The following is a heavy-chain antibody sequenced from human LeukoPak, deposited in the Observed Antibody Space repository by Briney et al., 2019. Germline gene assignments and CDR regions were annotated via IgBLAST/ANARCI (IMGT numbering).Heavy chain of an antibody. CDR3: ARGGDYGSGSLYNF. J-gene: IGHJ4*02. V-gene: IGHV4-59*01. CDR2: IYYTGIT. CDR1: GGSISSYY. D-gene: IGHD3-10*01. Sequence: PSETLSLTCTVSGGSISSYYWSWIRQPPGKGLEWIGYIYYTGITNYNPSLKSRVTISVDTSKNQFSLKLSSVTAADTAVYYCARGGDYGSGSLYNFWGQGTLVTVSS.